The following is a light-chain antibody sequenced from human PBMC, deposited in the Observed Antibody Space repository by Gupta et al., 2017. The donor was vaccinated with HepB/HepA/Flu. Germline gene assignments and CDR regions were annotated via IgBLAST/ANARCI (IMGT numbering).Light chain of an antibody. CDR1: QSINNY. J-gene: IGKJ1*01. CDR3: QQSVNNPLRT. V-gene: IGKV1-39*01. Sequence: DIQMTQSPSSLSASVGDRVTITCRASQSINNYLNWYQQKPGKAPKLLIYAASSWHSGVTSRFSGSGYGKDLTLTISSRQQEDFASYYCQQSVNNPLRTFGQGTKVEIK. CDR2: AAS.